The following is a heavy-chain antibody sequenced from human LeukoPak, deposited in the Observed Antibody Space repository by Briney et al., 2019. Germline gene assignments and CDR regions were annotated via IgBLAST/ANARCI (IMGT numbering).Heavy chain of an antibody. V-gene: IGHV4-59*01. J-gene: IGHJ4*02. Sequence: SETLSLTCTVSGGSISSYYWSWIRQPPGKGLEWIGYIYYSGSTNYNPSLKSRVTISVDTSKNQFSLKLSSVTAADTAVYYCARAVEMATVYYFDYWGQGTLVTVSS. CDR2: IYYSGST. CDR3: ARAVEMATVYYFDY. D-gene: IGHD5-24*01. CDR1: GGSISSYY.